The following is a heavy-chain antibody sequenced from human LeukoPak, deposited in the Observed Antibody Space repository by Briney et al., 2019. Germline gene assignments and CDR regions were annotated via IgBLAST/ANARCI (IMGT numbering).Heavy chain of an antibody. CDR1: GFTFSGYA. J-gene: IGHJ4*02. CDR3: AKLGRGTALAGNSYFDY. D-gene: IGHD6-19*01. V-gene: IGHV3-23*01. CDR2: ISGSGANT. Sequence: PGGSLRLSCAASGFTFSGYAMTWVRQAPGKGLEWVSAISGSGANTYSADSVKGRFTISRDNSKNTLYLQMNSLSADDTAVYYCAKLGRGTALAGNSYFDYWGRGTLVTVSS.